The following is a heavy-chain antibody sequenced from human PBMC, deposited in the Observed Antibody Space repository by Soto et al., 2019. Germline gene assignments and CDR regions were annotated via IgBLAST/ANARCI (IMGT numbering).Heavy chain of an antibody. D-gene: IGHD2-15*01. J-gene: IGHJ4*02. Sequence: SETLSLTCAVSGGSISSSSYYWGWIRQPPGKGLEWIGSIYYRGNTYYNPSLKSRVTISVDTSKNQFSLKLSSVTAADTAVYYCAREGGGYCSGGSCQVDYWGQGTLVTVSS. V-gene: IGHV4-39*02. CDR1: GGSISSSSYY. CDR3: AREGGGYCSGGSCQVDY. CDR2: IYYRGNT.